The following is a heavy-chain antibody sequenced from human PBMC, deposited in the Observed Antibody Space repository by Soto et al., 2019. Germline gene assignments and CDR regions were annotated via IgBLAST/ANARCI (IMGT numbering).Heavy chain of an antibody. CDR2: ISQNESDK. CDR3: ARDVYYDGSGYRLSVIDY. D-gene: IGHD3-22*01. J-gene: IGHJ4*02. V-gene: IGHV3-30-3*01. Sequence: QVQLVESGGAVVQPGRSLRLSCAVSGFTLRNYAMHWVRQAPGKGLEWVALISQNESDKPSPDSVKGRFTTSRDSYTNTRYLQMNSLRPEDTAVYYCARDVYYDGSGYRLSVIDYWGQGTLVVVSS. CDR1: GFTLRNYA.